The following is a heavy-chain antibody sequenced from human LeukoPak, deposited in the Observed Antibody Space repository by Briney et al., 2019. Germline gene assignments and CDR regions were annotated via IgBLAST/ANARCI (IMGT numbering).Heavy chain of an antibody. Sequence: ASVKVSCKASGYTFTSYAMHWVRQAPGQRLEWMGWINAGNGNTKYSQEFQGRVTITRDTSASTAYMELSSLRSEDMAVYYCAREGPLSGIAAAGRRGDYYYYYMDVWGKGTTVTVSS. V-gene: IGHV1-3*03. D-gene: IGHD6-13*01. CDR1: GYTFTSYA. CDR2: INAGNGNT. J-gene: IGHJ6*03. CDR3: AREGPLSGIAAAGRRGDYYYYYMDV.